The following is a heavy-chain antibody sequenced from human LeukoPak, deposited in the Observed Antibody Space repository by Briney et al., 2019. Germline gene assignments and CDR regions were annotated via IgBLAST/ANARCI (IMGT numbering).Heavy chain of an antibody. CDR2: ISRSSDYI. D-gene: IGHD1-26*01. Sequence: GGSLRLSCAASGFSFDDYGLTWVRQAPGKGLEWVSSISRSSDYIYYADSVKGRFTISRDNAKNSLYLQMNSLRAEDTAVYYCTREELSYWGQGTLVTVSS. CDR1: GFSFDDYG. J-gene: IGHJ4*02. CDR3: TREELSY. V-gene: IGHV3-21*01.